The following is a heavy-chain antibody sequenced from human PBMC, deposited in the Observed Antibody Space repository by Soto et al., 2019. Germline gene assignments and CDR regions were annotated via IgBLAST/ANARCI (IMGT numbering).Heavy chain of an antibody. V-gene: IGHV4-39*01. CDR2: LSYRGSP. Sequence: SETLSLTCSVSGGSISTTGYYWAWVRQPPGKGLEWIGTLSYRGSPSYISHLKNRVTISVDTSKNQLSLRLRSVTAADTASYFCARLFWGITGTPGRRVAWFDPWGQGTLVTVSSGWTFCQCDYPYYYDLDVWGQGTTVTVSS. CDR1: GGSISTTGYY. D-gene: IGHD3-16*01. J-gene: IGHJ6*02. CDR3: ARLFWGITGTPGRRVAWFDPWGQGTLVTVSSGWTFCQCDYPYYYDLDV.